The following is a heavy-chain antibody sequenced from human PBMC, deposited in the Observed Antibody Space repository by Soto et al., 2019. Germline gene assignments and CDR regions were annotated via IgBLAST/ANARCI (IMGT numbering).Heavy chain of an antibody. CDR2: TYYRSKWFN. CDR1: GDSVSGNSGA. CDR3: ARDDAMIVVVTLRLGYFDY. Sequence: SQTLSLTCGISGDSVSGNSGAWNWIRQSPSRGLEWLGRTYYRSKWFNDYAVISYDGSNKYYADSVKGRFTTSRDNSKNTLYLQMNSLRAEDTAVYYCARDDAMIVVVTLRLGYFDYWGQGTLVTVSS. J-gene: IGHJ4*02. D-gene: IGHD3-22*01. V-gene: IGHV6-1*01.